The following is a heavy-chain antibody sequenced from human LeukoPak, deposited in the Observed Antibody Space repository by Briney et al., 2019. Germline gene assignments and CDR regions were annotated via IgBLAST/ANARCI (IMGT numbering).Heavy chain of an antibody. V-gene: IGHV3-23*01. CDR3: AKDQTAITGTCFDS. CDR2: ISGSGGST. J-gene: IGHJ4*02. D-gene: IGHD1-20*01. Sequence: GGSLRLSCTASGFTFRSYAISWVRQAPGKGLEWVSGISGSGGSTFYSDSVKGCFTISRDNSKNLLYLQMISLRADDTAVYYCAKDQTAITGTCFDSWGQGTLVTVSS. CDR1: GFTFRSYA.